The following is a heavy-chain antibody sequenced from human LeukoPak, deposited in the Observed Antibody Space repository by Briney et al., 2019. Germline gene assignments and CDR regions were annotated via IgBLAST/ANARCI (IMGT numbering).Heavy chain of an antibody. Sequence: SETLSLTCTVSGGSISSYYWSWIRQPPGKGLEWIGYIYYSGSTNYNPSLKSRVTISVDTSKNQFSLKLSSVTAADTAVYYCARGIAYDILTGYYFDYWGQGTLVTVSS. V-gene: IGHV4-59*01. J-gene: IGHJ4*02. CDR3: ARGIAYDILTGYYFDY. CDR1: GGSISSYY. D-gene: IGHD3-9*01. CDR2: IYYSGST.